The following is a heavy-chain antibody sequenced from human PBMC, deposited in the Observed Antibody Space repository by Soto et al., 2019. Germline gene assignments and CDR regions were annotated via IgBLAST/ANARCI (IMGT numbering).Heavy chain of an antibody. V-gene: IGHV3-64*01. Sequence: EVQLVESGGGLVQPGGSLRLSCAASGFTFSRYAMHWVRQAPGKGLEYVSPISSNGGSIYYANSVKGRFTISRDNSKNTLYLQMGSLRPEDTAVYYCARGGRGYEFDYWGQGTLVTVSS. CDR1: GFTFSRYA. J-gene: IGHJ4*02. CDR2: ISSNGGSI. D-gene: IGHD5-12*01. CDR3: ARGGRGYEFDY.